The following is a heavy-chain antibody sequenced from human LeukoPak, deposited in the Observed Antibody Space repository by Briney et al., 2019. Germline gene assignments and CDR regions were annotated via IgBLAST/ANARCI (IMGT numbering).Heavy chain of an antibody. CDR2: ISSSSSYI. V-gene: IGHV3-21*01. CDR3: ARDVAATGQGFDY. CDR1: GFTFSSYS. D-gene: IGHD2-15*01. J-gene: IGHJ4*02. Sequence: PGGSLRLSCAASGFTFSSYSMNWVRQAPGKGLEWVSSISSSSSYIYYADSVKGRFAISRDNAKNSLYLQMNSLRAEDTAVYYCARDVAATGQGFDYWGQGTLVAVSS.